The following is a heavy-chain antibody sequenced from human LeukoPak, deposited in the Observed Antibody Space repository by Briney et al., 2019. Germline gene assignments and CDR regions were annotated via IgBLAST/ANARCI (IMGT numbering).Heavy chain of an antibody. J-gene: IGHJ4*02. V-gene: IGHV4-59*01. CDR1: GGSISSYY. CDR2: IYYSGST. D-gene: IGHD3-16*02. Sequence: SETLSLTCTVSGGSISSYYWSWIRQPPGKGLEWIGYIYYSGSTNYNPSLKSRVTISVDTSKNQFSLKLSSVTAADTAVYYCARGPFMITFGGVIPRLSTRYFDYWGQGTLVTVSS. CDR3: ARGPFMITFGGVIPRLSTRYFDY.